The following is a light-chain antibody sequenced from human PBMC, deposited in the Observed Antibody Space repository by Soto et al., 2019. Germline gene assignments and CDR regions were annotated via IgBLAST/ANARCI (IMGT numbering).Light chain of an antibody. Sequence: QSVLTQPPSVSGAPGQRVTISCTGSSSNIGAGYDVHWYQQLPGTAPKLVIYSNNQRPSGVPDRFSGSKSGTSASLAISGLQSEDEADYYCVAWDDSLNGYVVFGGGTKVTVL. V-gene: IGLV1-40*01. CDR2: SNN. CDR1: SSNIGAGYD. CDR3: VAWDDSLNGYVV. J-gene: IGLJ2*01.